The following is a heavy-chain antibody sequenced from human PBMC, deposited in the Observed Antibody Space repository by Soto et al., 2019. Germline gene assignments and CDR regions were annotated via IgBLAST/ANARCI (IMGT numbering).Heavy chain of an antibody. Sequence: ASVNVSCKSFGYTFTSYGINWVRQAPGQGLECMGWISGYDGNTNYAQKFQGRVTMTTDTSTSTGYMELRSLRSDDTALYYCARVGYSYGARGLDSWGQGTLVTVSS. D-gene: IGHD5-18*01. V-gene: IGHV1-18*04. J-gene: IGHJ4*02. CDR1: GYTFTSYG. CDR3: ARVGYSYGARGLDS. CDR2: ISGYDGNT.